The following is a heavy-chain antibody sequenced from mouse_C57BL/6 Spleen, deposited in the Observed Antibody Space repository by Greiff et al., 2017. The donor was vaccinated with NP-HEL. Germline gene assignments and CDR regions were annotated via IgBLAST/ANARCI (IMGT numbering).Heavy chain of an antibody. CDR1: GFTFSDYG. V-gene: IGHV5-17*01. CDR3: ARAYYSNYVYWYFDV. J-gene: IGHJ1*03. D-gene: IGHD2-5*01. Sequence: SGGGLVKPGGSLKLSCAASGFTFSDYGMHWVRQAPEKGLEWVAYISSGSSTIYYADTVKGRFTISRDNAKNTLFLQMTSLRSEDTAMYYCARAYYSNYVYWYFDVWGTGTTVTVSS. CDR2: ISSGSSTI.